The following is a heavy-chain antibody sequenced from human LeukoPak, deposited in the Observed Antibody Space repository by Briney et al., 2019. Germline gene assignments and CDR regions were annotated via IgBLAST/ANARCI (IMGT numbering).Heavy chain of an antibody. V-gene: IGHV1-69*13. J-gene: IGHJ5*02. CDR2: IIPIFGTA. CDR3: ARDIYYGSGSFAYWFDP. CDR1: GGTFSSYA. Sequence: ASVKVSCKASGGTFSSYAISWVRQAPGQGLEWMGGIIPIFGTANYAQKFQGRVTITAGESTSTAYMELSSLRSEDTAVYYCARDIYYGSGSFAYWFDPWGQGTLVTVSS. D-gene: IGHD3-10*01.